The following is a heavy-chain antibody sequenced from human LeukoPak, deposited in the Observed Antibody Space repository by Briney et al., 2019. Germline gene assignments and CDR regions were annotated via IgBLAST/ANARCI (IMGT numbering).Heavy chain of an antibody. J-gene: IGHJ4*02. V-gene: IGHV1-2*02. Sequence: ASVKVSCKTSGSTFTAYYMHWVRQAPGQGLEWMGWINPNSGDTIYAQKFQGRVTMTSDTSINTAYMELNALRSADTAIYYCASDNGGNSYLYYFDYWGQGTLVTVSS. CDR1: GSTFTAYY. CDR2: INPNSGDT. CDR3: ASDNGGNSYLYYFDY. D-gene: IGHD4-23*01.